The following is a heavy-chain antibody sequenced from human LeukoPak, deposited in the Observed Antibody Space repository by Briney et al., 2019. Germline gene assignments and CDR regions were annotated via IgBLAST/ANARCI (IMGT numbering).Heavy chain of an antibody. D-gene: IGHD5-24*01. CDR2: INHSGST. CDR3: ARERGWLQLEGVGNFDY. CDR1: GGSFSGYY. V-gene: IGHV4-34*01. Sequence: SETLSLTCAVYGGSFSGYYWSWIRQPPGKGREWIGEINHSGSTNYNPSLKSRVTISVDTSKNQFSLKLSSVTAADTAVYYCARERGWLQLEGVGNFDYWGQGTLVTVSS. J-gene: IGHJ4*02.